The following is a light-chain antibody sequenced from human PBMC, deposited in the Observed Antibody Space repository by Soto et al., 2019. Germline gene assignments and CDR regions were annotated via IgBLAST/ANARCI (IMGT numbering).Light chain of an antibody. V-gene: IGKV1-5*03. CDR1: QSISFY. CDR3: QHYNSNTWT. CDR2: KAS. J-gene: IGKJ1*01. Sequence: DIQMTPSPSTMSASVGDRVTITCRASQSISFYLAWYQQKPGTAPKLLIYKASSLATGVPSRFSGSGSGTEFTLTISSLQPDDFATFYCQHYNSNTWTCGQGTKVDIK.